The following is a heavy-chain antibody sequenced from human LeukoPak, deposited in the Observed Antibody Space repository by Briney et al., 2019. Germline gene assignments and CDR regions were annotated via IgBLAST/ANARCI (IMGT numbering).Heavy chain of an antibody. Sequence: GGSLRLSCAASGFTFSSYWMHWVRQAPGKGLVWVSHINSDGISTGYVDSAKGRFIISRDNAQITLYLQMNSLRAEDTAVHYCARGYCSGGSCYKLNACDIWGQGTMVAVSS. CDR2: INSDGIST. D-gene: IGHD2-15*01. J-gene: IGHJ3*02. V-gene: IGHV3-74*01. CDR3: ARGYCSGGSCYKLNACDI. CDR1: GFTFSSYW.